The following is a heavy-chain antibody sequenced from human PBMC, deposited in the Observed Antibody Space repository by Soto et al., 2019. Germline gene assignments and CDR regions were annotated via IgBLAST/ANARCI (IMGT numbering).Heavy chain of an antibody. CDR1: GGSISSGGYY. V-gene: IGHV4-31*03. D-gene: IGHD5-18*01. Sequence: PSETLSLTCTVSGGSISSGGYYWSWIRQHPGKGLEWIGYIYYSGSTYYNPSLKSRVTISVDTSKNQFSLKLSSVTVADTAVYYCARGSYGSYNWFDPWGQGTLVTVSS. J-gene: IGHJ5*02. CDR2: IYYSGST. CDR3: ARGSYGSYNWFDP.